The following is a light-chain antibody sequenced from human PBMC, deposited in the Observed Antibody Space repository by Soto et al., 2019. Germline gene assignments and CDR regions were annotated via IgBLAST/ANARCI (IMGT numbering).Light chain of an antibody. CDR2: DVT. CDR3: CSYAGSIVL. J-gene: IGLJ2*01. V-gene: IGLV2-23*02. CDR1: TSDVGSYNL. Sequence: QSALTQPASVSGSPGQSITISCTGTTSDVGSYNLVSWHQQHPGKAPRLLIYDVTKRPSGVSNRFSGSKSGNTASLTISGLQAEDEADYYCCSYAGSIVLFGGGTKVTVL.